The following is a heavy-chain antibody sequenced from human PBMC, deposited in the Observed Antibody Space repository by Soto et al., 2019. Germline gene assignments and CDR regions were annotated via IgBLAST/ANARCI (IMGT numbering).Heavy chain of an antibody. CDR2: ISWDGGST. D-gene: IGHD1-26*01. CDR1: GFTFDDYT. V-gene: IGHV3-43*01. CDR3: AKNSGRSLHYAFDI. Sequence: GGSLRLSCAASGFTFDDYTMHWVRQAPGKGLEWVSLISWDGGSTYYADSVKGRFTISRDNSKNSLYLQMNSLRTEDTALYYCAKNSGRSLHYAFDIWGQGTMVTVSS. J-gene: IGHJ3*02.